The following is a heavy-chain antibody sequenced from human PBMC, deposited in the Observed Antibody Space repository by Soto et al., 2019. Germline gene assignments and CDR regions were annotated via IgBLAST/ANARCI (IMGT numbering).Heavy chain of an antibody. Sequence: SVKVSCKASGGTFSSYAISWVRQAPGQGLEWMGGIIPIFGTANYAQKFQGRVTITADESTSTAYMELSSLRSEDTAVYYCARDRGSGGYNSGDYFDYWGQGTLVTVSS. J-gene: IGHJ4*02. CDR2: IIPIFGTA. CDR3: ARDRGSGGYNSGDYFDY. V-gene: IGHV1-69*13. CDR1: GGTFSSYA. D-gene: IGHD5-12*01.